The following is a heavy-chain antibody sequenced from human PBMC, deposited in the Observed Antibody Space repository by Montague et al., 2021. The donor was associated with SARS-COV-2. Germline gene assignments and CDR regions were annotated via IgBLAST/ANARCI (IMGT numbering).Heavy chain of an antibody. CDR3: ARHAFGEGYSSWLDC. D-gene: IGHD5-24*01. Sequence: SETLSLTCTVSGDSVSRGSCYWSWNRPPPGKGLDWNGYICYTGSRKYTSCIKSRLTISVDTSKNQFSLKLSSVTAADTAVYYCARHAFGEGYSSWLDCWGQGTLVTVSS. J-gene: IGHJ5*01. CDR2: ICYTGSR. CDR1: GDSVSRGSCY. V-gene: IGHV4-61*01.